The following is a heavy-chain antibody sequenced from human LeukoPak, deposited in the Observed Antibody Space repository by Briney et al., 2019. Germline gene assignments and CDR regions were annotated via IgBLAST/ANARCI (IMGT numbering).Heavy chain of an antibody. D-gene: IGHD3-22*01. CDR1: GFTFSDYY. J-gene: IGHJ4*02. Sequence: LRLSCAASGFTFSDYYMSWIRQPPGKGLEWIGYIYYSGSTNYNPSLKSRVTISVDTSKNQFSLKLSSVTAADTAVYYCARGQGASYYYDSSGYYLYWGQGTLVTVSS. V-gene: IGHV4-59*01. CDR2: IYYSGST. CDR3: ARGQGASYYYDSSGYYLY.